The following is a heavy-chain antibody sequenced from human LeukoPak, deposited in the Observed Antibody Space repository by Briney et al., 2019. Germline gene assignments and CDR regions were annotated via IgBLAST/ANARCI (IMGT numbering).Heavy chain of an antibody. V-gene: IGHV4-61*01. CDR1: GGSISSSSYY. Sequence: SETLSLTCTVSGGSISSSSYYWGWIRQPPGKGLEWIGYIYYSGSTNYNPSLKSRVTISVDTSKNQFSLKLSSVTAADTAVYYCARDNLYRPQLDYYYMDVWGKGTTVTVSS. CDR3: ARDNLYRPQLDYYYMDV. D-gene: IGHD2-2*02. CDR2: IYYSGST. J-gene: IGHJ6*03.